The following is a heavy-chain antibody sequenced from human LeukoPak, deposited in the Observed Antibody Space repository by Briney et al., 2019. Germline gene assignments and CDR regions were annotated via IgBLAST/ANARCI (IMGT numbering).Heavy chain of an antibody. CDR2: IYYSGST. Sequence: SETLSLTCAVYGGSFSGYYWSWIRQPPGKGLEWIGSIYYSGSTYYNPSLKSRVTISVDTSKNQFSLKLSSVTAADTAVYYCARRPHAGIVDYWGQGTLVTVSS. V-gene: IGHV4-34*01. CDR1: GGSFSGYY. CDR3: ARRPHAGIVDY. J-gene: IGHJ4*02. D-gene: IGHD1-26*01.